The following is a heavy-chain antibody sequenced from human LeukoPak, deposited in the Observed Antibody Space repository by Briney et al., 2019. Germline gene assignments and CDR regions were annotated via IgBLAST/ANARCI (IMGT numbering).Heavy chain of an antibody. D-gene: IGHD3-22*01. CDR2: MNPNSGNT. J-gene: IGHJ6*03. CDR1: GYTFTSYD. V-gene: IGHV1-8*01. Sequence: ASVKVSCXASGYTFTSYDINWVRQATGQGLEWMEWMNPNSGNTGYAQKFQGRVTMTRNTSISTAYMELSSLRSEDTAVYYCAGGLRITMIVVVIPSHYYYMDVWGKGTTVTVSS. CDR3: AGGLRITMIVVVIPSHYYYMDV.